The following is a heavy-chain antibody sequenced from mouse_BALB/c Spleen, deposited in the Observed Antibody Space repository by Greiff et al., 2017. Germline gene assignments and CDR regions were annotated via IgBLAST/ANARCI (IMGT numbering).Heavy chain of an antibody. CDR2: ISSGSSTI. CDR1: GFTFSSFG. CDR3: ARDYAMDY. J-gene: IGHJ4*01. V-gene: IGHV5-17*02. Sequence: EVKLVESGGGLVQPGGSRKLSCAASGFTFSSFGMHWVRQAPEKGLEWVAYISSGSSTIYYADTVKGRFTFSRDNPKNTLFLQMTSLRSEDTAMYYCARDYAMDYWGQGTSVTVSS.